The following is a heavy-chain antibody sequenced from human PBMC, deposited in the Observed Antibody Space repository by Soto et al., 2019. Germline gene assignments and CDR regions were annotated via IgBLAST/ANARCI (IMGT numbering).Heavy chain of an antibody. CDR2: IWYDGSNK. V-gene: IGHV3-33*01. CDR1: GFTFSSYG. J-gene: IGHJ6*02. D-gene: IGHD4-4*01. CDR3: AREATVSGYYYGMDV. Sequence: PGGSLRLSCAASGFTFSSYGMHWVRQAPGKGLEWVAVIWYDGSNKYYADSVKGRFTISRDNSKNTLYLQMNSLRAEDTAVYYCAREATVSGYYYGMDVWGQGTTVTVSS.